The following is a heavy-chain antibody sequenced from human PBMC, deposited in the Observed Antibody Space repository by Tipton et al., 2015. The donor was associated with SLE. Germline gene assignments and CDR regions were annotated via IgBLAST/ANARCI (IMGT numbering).Heavy chain of an antibody. J-gene: IGHJ6*03. CDR3: ARAPGIERDYYYYYYMDV. CDR2: ITHSGST. V-gene: IGHV4-34*01. Sequence: LRLSCTVSGGSISRYYWTWIRQPPGKGREWIGEITHSGSTNYNPSFKSRVTISVDTSKNQFSLKLSSVTAADTAVYYCARAPGIERDYYYYYYMDVWGKGTTVTVSS. CDR1: GGSISRYY. D-gene: IGHD2/OR15-2a*01.